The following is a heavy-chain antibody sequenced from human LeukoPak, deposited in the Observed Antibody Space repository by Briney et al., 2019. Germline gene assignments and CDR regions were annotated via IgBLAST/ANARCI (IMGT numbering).Heavy chain of an antibody. J-gene: IGHJ3*02. CDR2: ISYIGNT. Sequence: SETLSLTCIVSGGSITYYYWNWIRQPPGKGLEWIGSISYIGNTNYNPSLKSRVTISVDTSKNQFSLRLSSVTAADTAVYYCASFSLGAFDIWGQGTMVTVSS. CDR3: ASFSLGAFDI. D-gene: IGHD3-16*01. CDR1: GGSITYYY. V-gene: IGHV4-59*01.